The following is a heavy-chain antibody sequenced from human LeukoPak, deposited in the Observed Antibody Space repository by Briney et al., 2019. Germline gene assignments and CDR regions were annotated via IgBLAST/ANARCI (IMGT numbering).Heavy chain of an antibody. D-gene: IGHD3-3*01. Sequence: SETLSLTCTVSGGSISSYYWSWIRQPAGKGLEWIGRIYTSGSTNYNPSLKSRVTISVDTSKNQFSLKLGSVTAADTAVYYCARDGDFWSGSRYYYYMDVWGKGTTVTVSS. CDR2: IYTSGST. V-gene: IGHV4-4*07. J-gene: IGHJ6*03. CDR1: GGSISSYY. CDR3: ARDGDFWSGSRYYYYMDV.